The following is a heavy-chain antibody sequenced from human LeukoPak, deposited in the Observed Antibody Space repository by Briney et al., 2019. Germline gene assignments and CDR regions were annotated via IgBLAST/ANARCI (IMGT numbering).Heavy chain of an antibody. V-gene: IGHV3-66*01. CDR1: GFTVSSNY. CDR3: ARSIFGVVMDYMDV. Sequence: PGGSLRLSCAASGFTVSSNYMSWVRQAPGKGLEWVSVIYSGGSTYYADSVKGRFTISRDNSKNTLYLQMNSLRAEDTAVYYCARSIFGVVMDYMDVWGKGTTVTVSS. CDR2: IYSGGST. D-gene: IGHD3-3*01. J-gene: IGHJ6*03.